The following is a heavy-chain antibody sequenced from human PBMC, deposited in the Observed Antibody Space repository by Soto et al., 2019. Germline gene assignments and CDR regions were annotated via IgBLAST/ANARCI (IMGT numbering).Heavy chain of an antibody. CDR1: GCTFSSYA. D-gene: IGHD3-22*01. Sequence: ASVKVSCKASGCTFSSYAISWVRQAPGQGLEWMGGIIPIFGTANYAQKFQGRVTITADKSTSTAYMELSSLRSEDTAVYYCARESIGYYYDSSGHDAFDIWGQGTMVTVSS. V-gene: IGHV1-69*06. CDR2: IIPIFGTA. CDR3: ARESIGYYYDSSGHDAFDI. J-gene: IGHJ3*02.